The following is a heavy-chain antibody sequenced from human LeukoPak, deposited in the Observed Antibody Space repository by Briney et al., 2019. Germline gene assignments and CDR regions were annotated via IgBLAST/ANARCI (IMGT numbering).Heavy chain of an antibody. CDR1: GGSISSGDYY. D-gene: IGHD3-16*01. Sequence: PSETLPLTCTVSGGSISSGDYYWSWIRQPPGKGLEWIGYIYYSGSTYYNPSLKSRVTISVDTSRNQFSLKLSSVTAADTAVYYCARDLWGGFGYWGQGTLVTVSS. CDR3: ARDLWGGFGY. J-gene: IGHJ4*02. V-gene: IGHV4-30-4*01. CDR2: IYYSGST.